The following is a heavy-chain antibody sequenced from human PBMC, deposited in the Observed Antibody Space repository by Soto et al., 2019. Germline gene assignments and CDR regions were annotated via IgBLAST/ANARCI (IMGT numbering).Heavy chain of an antibody. D-gene: IGHD1-1*01. Sequence: GGSLRLSCAASGFTFSSYWMSWVRQTPGKGLEWVANIKQDGSEKYYVDSVKGRFTISRDNAKNSLYLQMNSLRGEDTAVYYCATGNGPFDYWGQGTLVTVSS. CDR1: GFTFSSYW. CDR2: IKQDGSEK. CDR3: ATGNGPFDY. J-gene: IGHJ4*02. V-gene: IGHV3-7*05.